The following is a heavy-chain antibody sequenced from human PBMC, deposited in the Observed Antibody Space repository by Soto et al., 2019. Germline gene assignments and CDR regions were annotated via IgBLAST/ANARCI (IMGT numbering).Heavy chain of an antibody. CDR1: GFTFIGSA. Sequence: PGGSLRLSCAASGFTFIGSAMHWVLQASGKGLEWVGRIRSKANSYATAYAASVKGRFTISRDDSKNAAYLQMNSLKTEDTAVYYCTSDKPGRSLDVWGQGTTVTVSS. D-gene: IGHD3-22*01. CDR2: IRSKANSYAT. V-gene: IGHV3-73*01. CDR3: TSDKPGRSLDV. J-gene: IGHJ6*02.